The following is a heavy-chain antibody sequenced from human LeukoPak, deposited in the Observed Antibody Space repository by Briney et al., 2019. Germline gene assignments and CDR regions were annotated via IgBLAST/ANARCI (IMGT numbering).Heavy chain of an antibody. CDR3: ARQGAGTRYYYGMDV. Sequence: GESLKISCKGSGYSFTSYWIGWVRQMPGKGLEWMGIIYPGDSDTRYSPSFQGQVTISADKSISTAYLQWSSLKASDTAVYYCARQGAGTRYYYGMDVWGQGTTVTVSS. CDR2: IYPGDSDT. CDR1: GYSFTSYW. D-gene: IGHD6-19*01. J-gene: IGHJ6*02. V-gene: IGHV5-51*01.